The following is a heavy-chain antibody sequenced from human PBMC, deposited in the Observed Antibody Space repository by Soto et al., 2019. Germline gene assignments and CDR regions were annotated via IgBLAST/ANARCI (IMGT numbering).Heavy chain of an antibody. J-gene: IGHJ5*02. CDR3: ARAPYYDYVWGEHWFDP. Sequence: LSPTCSVSGASIISYYWSWIRQPPGKGLEWIGYIYYTGTTNYNPSLKSRVTMSLDTSKNQFSLKLSSVTAADTAVYYCARAPYYDYVWGEHWFDPWGQGTLVTVSS. D-gene: IGHD3-16*01. CDR1: GASIISYY. CDR2: IYYTGTT. V-gene: IGHV4-59*01.